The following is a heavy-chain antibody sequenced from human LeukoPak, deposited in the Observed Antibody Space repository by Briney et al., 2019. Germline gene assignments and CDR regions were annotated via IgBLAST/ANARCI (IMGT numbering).Heavy chain of an antibody. Sequence: PSETLSLTCTVSGGSISSYYWSWIRQPPGKGLEWIGYIYYSESTNYNPSLKSRVTISVDTSKNQFSLKLSSVTAADTAVYYCASLFGGVIDYWGQGTLVTVSS. CDR2: IYYSEST. D-gene: IGHD3-16*01. V-gene: IGHV4-59*01. J-gene: IGHJ4*02. CDR3: ASLFGGVIDY. CDR1: GGSISSYY.